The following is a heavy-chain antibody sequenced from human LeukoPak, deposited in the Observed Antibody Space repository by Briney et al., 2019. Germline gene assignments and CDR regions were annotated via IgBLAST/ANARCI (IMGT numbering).Heavy chain of an antibody. Sequence: SETLSLTCTVSGGSISSYYWSWIRQLPGKGLEWIGYIYTSGSTNYNPSLKSRVTISVDTSKNQFSLKLSSVTAADTAVYYCARHMIAAPKGATNWFDPWGQGTLVTVSS. CDR2: IYTSGST. D-gene: IGHD6-13*01. V-gene: IGHV4-4*09. J-gene: IGHJ5*02. CDR3: ARHMIAAPKGATNWFDP. CDR1: GGSISSYY.